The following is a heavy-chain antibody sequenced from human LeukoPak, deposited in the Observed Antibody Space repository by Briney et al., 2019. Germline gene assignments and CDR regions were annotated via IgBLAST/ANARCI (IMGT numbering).Heavy chain of an antibody. J-gene: IGHJ4*02. Sequence: GGSLRLSCAASGFTFSSYGMSWVRQAPGKGLEWVSAISGSGGSTYYADSVKGRFTISRDNSKNTLYLQMNSLRAEDTAVYYCARGYESLGYYFDYWGQGTLVTVSS. D-gene: IGHD3-3*01. CDR2: ISGSGGST. CDR3: ARGYESLGYYFDY. V-gene: IGHV3-23*01. CDR1: GFTFSSYG.